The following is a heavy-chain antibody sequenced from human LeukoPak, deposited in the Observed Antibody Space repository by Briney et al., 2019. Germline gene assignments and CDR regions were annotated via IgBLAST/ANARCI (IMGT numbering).Heavy chain of an antibody. CDR1: GFTFSSYA. Sequence: GGSLRLSCAASGFTFSSYAMSWVRQAPGKGLEWVSAISGSGGSTYYADSVKGRFTISRDNSKNTLYLQVNSLRAEDTAVYYCAKGAIAARTYYYYMDVWGKGTTVTVSS. V-gene: IGHV3-23*01. CDR3: AKGAIAARTYYYYMDV. CDR2: ISGSGGST. J-gene: IGHJ6*03. D-gene: IGHD6-6*01.